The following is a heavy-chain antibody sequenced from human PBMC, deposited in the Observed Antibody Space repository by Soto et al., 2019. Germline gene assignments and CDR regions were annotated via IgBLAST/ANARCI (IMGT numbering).Heavy chain of an antibody. CDR1: GFTFSNYS. CDR3: VRDLHYGDYVFDY. Sequence: RGSLRLSSAASGFTFSNYSMHLVRQAPGKGLLWVSRINSDGSSIISAASVMGRFTISRENAKNTLHLQMDSLRAEDTAVYYCVRDLHYGDYVFDYWGQGTLVTVSS. J-gene: IGHJ4*02. D-gene: IGHD4-17*01. V-gene: IGHV3-74*01. CDR2: INSDGSSI.